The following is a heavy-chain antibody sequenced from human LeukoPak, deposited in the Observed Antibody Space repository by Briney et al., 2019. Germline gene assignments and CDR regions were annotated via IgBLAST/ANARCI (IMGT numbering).Heavy chain of an antibody. V-gene: IGHV4-59*08. Sequence: SETLSLTCTVSGGXISSYYCSWIRQPPGKGLEWIGYIYYSGSTNYNPSLKSRVTISVDTSKNQFCLRLISVTAADTAVYYCARTVSGDYYGMDVWGQGTTVTVSS. J-gene: IGHJ6*02. D-gene: IGHD1-26*01. CDR2: IYYSGST. CDR1: GGXISSYY. CDR3: ARTVSGDYYGMDV.